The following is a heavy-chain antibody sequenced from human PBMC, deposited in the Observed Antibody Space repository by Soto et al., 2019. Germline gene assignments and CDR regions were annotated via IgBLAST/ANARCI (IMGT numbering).Heavy chain of an antibody. CDR3: AREVHYYDSSGYDAFDI. J-gene: IGHJ3*02. Sequence: AASVKVSCKASGYTFTSYGISWVRQAPGQGLEWMGWISAYNGNTNYAQKLQGRVTMTTDTSTSTAYMELRSLRSDDTAVYYCAREVHYYDSSGYDAFDIWGQGTMVTVSS. D-gene: IGHD3-22*01. CDR2: ISAYNGNT. CDR1: GYTFTSYG. V-gene: IGHV1-18*01.